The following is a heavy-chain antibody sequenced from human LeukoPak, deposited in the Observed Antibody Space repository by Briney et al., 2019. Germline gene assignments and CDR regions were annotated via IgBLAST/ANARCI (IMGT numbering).Heavy chain of an antibody. CDR2: IKQDGSEK. J-gene: IGHJ5*02. CDR1: GFTFSSYW. CDR3: AREDKVVPAALGPYNWFDP. Sequence: PGGSLRLSCAASGFTFSSYWMSWVRQAPGKGLEWVANIKQDGSEKYYVDSVKGRFHISRDNAKNSLYLQMNSLRAEDTAVYYCAREDKVVPAALGPYNWFDPWGQGTLVTVSS. D-gene: IGHD2-2*01. V-gene: IGHV3-7*01.